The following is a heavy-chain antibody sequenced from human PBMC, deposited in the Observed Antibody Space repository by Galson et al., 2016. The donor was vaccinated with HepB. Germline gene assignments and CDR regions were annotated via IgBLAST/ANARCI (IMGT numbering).Heavy chain of an antibody. CDR3: AKDASYSSTFAY. CDR2: ISGSGGST. V-gene: IGHV3-23*01. Sequence: SLRLSCAASGFTFSSYAMSWVRQAPGKGLEWVSAISGSGGSTYYADSVKGRFTISRDNSKNTLYLQMNSLRAEDTAIYYCAKDASYSSTFAYWGQGTPVTVSS. D-gene: IGHD6-13*01. CDR1: GFTFSSYA. J-gene: IGHJ4*02.